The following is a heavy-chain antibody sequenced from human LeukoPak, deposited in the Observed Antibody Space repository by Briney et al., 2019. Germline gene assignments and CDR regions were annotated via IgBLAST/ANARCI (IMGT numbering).Heavy chain of an antibody. J-gene: IGHJ4*02. Sequence: PSETLSLTCTVSGGSISSYYWSWIRQPPGKGLEWIGYIYHSGSTYYNPSLKSRVTISVDRSKNQFSLKLSSVTAADTVVYYCARGRDQYCSSTSCYFPDYWGQGTLVTVSS. D-gene: IGHD2-2*01. CDR1: GGSISSYY. CDR2: IYHSGST. CDR3: ARGRDQYCSSTSCYFPDY. V-gene: IGHV4-59*12.